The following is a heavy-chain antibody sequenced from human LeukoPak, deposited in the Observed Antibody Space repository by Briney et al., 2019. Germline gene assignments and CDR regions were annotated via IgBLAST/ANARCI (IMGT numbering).Heavy chain of an antibody. V-gene: IGHV3-53*01. D-gene: IGHD4-17*01. J-gene: IGHJ3*02. CDR1: GFTVSSNY. Sequence: GGSLRLSCAASGFTVSSNYMSWVRQAPGKGLEWVSVIYSGGSTYYADSVKGRFAISRDNSKNTLYLQMNSLRAEDTAVYYCARAAVTTDAFDIWGQGTMVTVSS. CDR2: IYSGGST. CDR3: ARAAVTTDAFDI.